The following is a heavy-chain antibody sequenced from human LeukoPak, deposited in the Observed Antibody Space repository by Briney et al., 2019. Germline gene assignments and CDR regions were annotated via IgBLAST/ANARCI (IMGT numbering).Heavy chain of an antibody. CDR3: ARDGLDHARDY. CDR1: GFTVSNKY. Sequence: GGSLRLSCAASGFTVSNKYMTWVRQVPGKGLEWVSVIYSDGSTYYADSVKGRFTISRDNSKNTLYLQMNSLRAEDTAVYYCARDGLDHARDYWGQGTLVTVSS. J-gene: IGHJ4*02. CDR2: IYSDGST. V-gene: IGHV3-53*01. D-gene: IGHD1-14*01.